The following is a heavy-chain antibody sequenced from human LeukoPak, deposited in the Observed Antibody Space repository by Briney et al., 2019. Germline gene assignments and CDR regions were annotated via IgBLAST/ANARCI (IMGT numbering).Heavy chain of an antibody. J-gene: IGHJ4*02. CDR3: AREPPTNYDFWSGYLY. D-gene: IGHD3-3*01. V-gene: IGHV1-46*01. Sequence: GASVKVSCKASGYTFTSYYMHWVRQAPGQGLEWMGIINPSGGSTSYAQKFQGRVTMTRDTSTSTVYMELSSLRSEDTAVYYCAREPPTNYDFWSGYLYWGQGTLVTVSS. CDR1: GYTFTSYY. CDR2: INPSGGST.